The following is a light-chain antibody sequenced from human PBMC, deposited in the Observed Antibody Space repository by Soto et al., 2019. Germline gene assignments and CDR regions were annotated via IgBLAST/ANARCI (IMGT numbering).Light chain of an antibody. CDR2: RVS. J-gene: IGKJ1*01. CDR3: MQGTHWPPWT. CDR1: QSLVNSDGNTF. Sequence: DVVMTQSPLSLPVTLGQPASISCRSSQSLVNSDGNTFLTWFQQRPGQSPRRLISRVSNRDSGVPDRFSGSGSGTDLTLKISRVEAEDVGVYYCMQGTHWPPWTFGQGTKVEIK. V-gene: IGKV2-30*01.